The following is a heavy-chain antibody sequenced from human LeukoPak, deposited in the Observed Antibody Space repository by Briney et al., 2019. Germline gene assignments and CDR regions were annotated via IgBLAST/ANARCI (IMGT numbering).Heavy chain of an antibody. CDR2: ISSSSSYI. Sequence: GGSLRLSXAASGFTFSSYSMNWVRQAPGKGLEWVSSISSSSSYIYYADSVKGRFTISRDNAKNSLYLQMNSLRAEDTAVYYCAGGGYSSRMLGFDPWGQGTLVTVSS. D-gene: IGHD6-13*01. CDR1: GFTFSSYS. V-gene: IGHV3-21*01. J-gene: IGHJ5*02. CDR3: AGGGYSSRMLGFDP.